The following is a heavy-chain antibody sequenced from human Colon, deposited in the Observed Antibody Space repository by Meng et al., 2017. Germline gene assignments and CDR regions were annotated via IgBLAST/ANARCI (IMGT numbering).Heavy chain of an antibody. CDR1: GGSVSSGSHY. J-gene: IGHJ4*02. CDR3: ARGYSSGEGYFDY. D-gene: IGHD6-19*01. Sequence: VHLQGSGPSLVRPSESPSLTCTVAGGSVSSGSHYWNWIRQTPGKGLEWIGYMYFSGSTNYNPSLKSRVTMSVDPSKNQFSLKLSSVTAADTALYYCARGYSSGEGYFDYWGQGTLVTVSS. V-gene: IGHV4-61*01. CDR2: MYFSGST.